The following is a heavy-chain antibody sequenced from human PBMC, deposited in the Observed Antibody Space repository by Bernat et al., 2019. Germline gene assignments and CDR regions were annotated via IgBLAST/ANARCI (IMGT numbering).Heavy chain of an antibody. CDR1: GFTFSSYG. J-gene: IGHJ4*02. V-gene: IGHV3-30*03. D-gene: IGHD2/OR15-2a*01. CDR2: ISYDGSNK. Sequence: VQLLESGGGLVQPGGSLRLSCAASGFTFSSYGMHWVRQAPGKGLEWVAVISYDGSNKYYADSVKGRFTISRDNSKNTLYLQMNSLRAEDTAVYYCARENIDYWGQGTLVTVSS. CDR3: ARENIDY.